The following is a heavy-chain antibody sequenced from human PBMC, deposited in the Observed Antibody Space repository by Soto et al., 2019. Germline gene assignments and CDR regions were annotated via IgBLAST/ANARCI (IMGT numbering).Heavy chain of an antibody. D-gene: IGHD3-3*01. CDR3: ARGSHVLRFLEWLGCKQFDY. J-gene: IGHJ4*02. CDR2: INHSGST. CDR1: CGSFSGYY. V-gene: IGHV4-34*01. Sequence: SETLSLTCAVYCGSFSGYYWSWIRQPPGKGLEWIGEINHSGSTNYNPSLKSRVTISVDTSKNQFSLKLSSVTAADTAVYYCARGSHVLRFLEWLGCKQFDYWGQGTLVTSPQ.